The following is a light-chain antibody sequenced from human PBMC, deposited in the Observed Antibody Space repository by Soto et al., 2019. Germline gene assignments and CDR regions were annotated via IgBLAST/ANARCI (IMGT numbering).Light chain of an antibody. CDR2: DAS. J-gene: IGKJ5*01. V-gene: IGKV3-11*01. Sequence: EIVLTQSPATLSLSPGERATLSCRASQSVSSYLAWYQQKLGQAPRLLIYDASNRATGIPARFSGSGSGTDFPLTISSLEPEDFAVYYCQQRSNWPTFGQGTRLEIK. CDR1: QSVSSY. CDR3: QQRSNWPT.